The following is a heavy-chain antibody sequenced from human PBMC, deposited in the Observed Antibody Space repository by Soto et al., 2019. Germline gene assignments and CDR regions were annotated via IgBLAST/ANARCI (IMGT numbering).Heavy chain of an antibody. CDR1: GYTFTSFG. J-gene: IGHJ5*02. D-gene: IGHD6-13*01. Sequence: GASVKVSCKTSGYTFTSFGISWVRQAPGQGLEWMGWISPYSSYTNYAQKFQGRVTMSTDTSTSTAYLELKSLKSDDTAVYYCARNTSAAAGTFDPWGQGTLVTVSS. CDR3: ARNTSAAAGTFDP. V-gene: IGHV1-18*01. CDR2: ISPYSSYT.